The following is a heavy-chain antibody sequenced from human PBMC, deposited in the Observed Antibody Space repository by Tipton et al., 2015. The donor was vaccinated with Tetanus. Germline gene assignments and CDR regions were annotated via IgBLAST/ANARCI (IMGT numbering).Heavy chain of an antibody. Sequence: QVQLVQSGAEVKKPGASVKVSCKASGYTFTGYYIYWVRQAPGQGLEWMGWIDPNSGGTVYAQKVQGRVTMTRDTSISTAYVELRSLRSDDTAVYYCARDRGDYIYYGMDVWGPGTTVTVS. CDR1: GYTFTGYY. CDR3: ARDRGDYIYYGMDV. V-gene: IGHV1-2*02. J-gene: IGHJ6*02. CDR2: IDPNSGGT. D-gene: IGHD3-22*01.